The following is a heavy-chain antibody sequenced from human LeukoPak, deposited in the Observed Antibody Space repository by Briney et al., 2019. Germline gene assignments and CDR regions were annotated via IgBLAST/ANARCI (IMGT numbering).Heavy chain of an antibody. CDR3: AKDQVAVALDVAPGDY. V-gene: IGHV3-23*01. J-gene: IGHJ4*02. D-gene: IGHD6-19*01. Sequence: QAGGSLRLSCAASEFTFRNAWMSWVRQAPGKGLEWVSAISGSGGSTYYADSVKGRFTISRDNSKNTLYLQMNSLRAEDTAVYYCAKDQVAVALDVAPGDYWGQGTLVTVSS. CDR1: EFTFRNAW. CDR2: ISGSGGST.